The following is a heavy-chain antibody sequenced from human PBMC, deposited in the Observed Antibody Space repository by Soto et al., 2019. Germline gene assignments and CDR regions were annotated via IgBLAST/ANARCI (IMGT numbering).Heavy chain of an antibody. V-gene: IGHV3-64D*06. CDR3: VKETAVAGLGLYNWFDP. CDR2: ISSNGGST. Sequence: GGSLRLSCSASGFTFSSYAMHWVRQAPGKGLEYVSAISSNGGSTYYADSVKGRFTISRDNSKNTLYLQMSSLRAEDTAVYYCVKETAVAGLGLYNWFDPWGQGTLVTVSS. CDR1: GFTFSSYA. D-gene: IGHD6-19*01. J-gene: IGHJ5*02.